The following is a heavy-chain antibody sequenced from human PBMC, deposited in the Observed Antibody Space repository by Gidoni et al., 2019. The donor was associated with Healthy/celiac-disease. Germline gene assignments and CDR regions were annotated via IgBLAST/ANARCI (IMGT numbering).Heavy chain of an antibody. J-gene: IGHJ4*02. V-gene: IGHV4-59*01. CDR2: IYYSGST. CDR1: GGSISSYY. Sequence: QVQLQESGPGLVKPSETLSLTCTVSGGSISSYYWSWIRQPPGKGLEWIGYIYYSGSTNYTPSLKSRVTISVDTSKNQFSLKLSSVTAADTAVYYCARESSGWYFDYWGQGTLVTVSS. CDR3: ARESSGWYFDY. D-gene: IGHD6-19*01.